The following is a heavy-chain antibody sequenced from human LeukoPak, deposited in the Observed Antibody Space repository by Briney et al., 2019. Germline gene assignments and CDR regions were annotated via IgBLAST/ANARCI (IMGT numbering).Heavy chain of an antibody. D-gene: IGHD3-10*01. J-gene: IGHJ3*02. CDR1: GGSISSSSYY. V-gene: IGHV4-39*01. CDR3: ARPSSDGSGVGDAFDI. Sequence: SETLSLTCTVSGGSISSSSYYWGWIRQPPGKGLEWIGSIYYSGSTYYNPSLKSRVTISVDTSKNQFSLKLSSVTAADTAVYYCARPSSDGSGVGDAFDIWGQGTMVTVSS. CDR2: IYYSGST.